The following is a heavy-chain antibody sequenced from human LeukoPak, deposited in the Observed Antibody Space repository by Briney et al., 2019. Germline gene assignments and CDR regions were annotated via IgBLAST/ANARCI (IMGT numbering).Heavy chain of an antibody. Sequence: SETLSLTCTVSGGSISSGGYYWSWIRQHPGKGLEWIGYIYYSGSTYYNPSLKSRVTISVDTSKNQFSLKLSSVTAADTAVYYCARDHPMRGYGSGSPYRELLPFDYWGQGTLVTVSS. D-gene: IGHD3-10*01. CDR3: ARDHPMRGYGSGSPYRELLPFDY. CDR1: GGSISSGGYY. J-gene: IGHJ4*02. V-gene: IGHV4-31*03. CDR2: IYYSGST.